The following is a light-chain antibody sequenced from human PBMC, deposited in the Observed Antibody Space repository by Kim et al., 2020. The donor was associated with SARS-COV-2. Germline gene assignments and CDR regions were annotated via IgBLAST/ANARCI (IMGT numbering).Light chain of an antibody. CDR2: LNSDGSH. Sequence: SVKLTCTLSSGHSSYAIAWHQQQPEKGPRYLMKLNSDGSHSKGDGIPDRFSGSSSGAERYLAISSLQSEDEADYYCQTWGTGIRGVFGGGTKLTVL. CDR1: SGHSSYA. J-gene: IGLJ3*02. CDR3: QTWGTGIRGV. V-gene: IGLV4-69*01.